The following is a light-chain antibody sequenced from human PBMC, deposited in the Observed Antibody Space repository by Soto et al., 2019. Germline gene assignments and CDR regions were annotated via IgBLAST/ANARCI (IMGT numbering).Light chain of an antibody. CDR3: SAYAGTNDFVV. V-gene: IGLV2-8*01. CDR2: EVN. Sequence: QSVLTQPPSASGSPGQSVTISCTGTSSDVGNYNYVSWYQQHPVKAPKLMIYEVNKRPSGVPDRFSGSKSGNTASLTVSGLQAEDEADYFCSAYAGTNDFVVFGGGTKVTVL. J-gene: IGLJ2*01. CDR1: SSDVGNYNY.